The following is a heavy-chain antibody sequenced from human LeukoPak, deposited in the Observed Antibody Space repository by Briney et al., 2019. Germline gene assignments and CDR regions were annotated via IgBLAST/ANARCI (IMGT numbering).Heavy chain of an antibody. CDR3: ARDTYYDFWSGPPGDYGMDV. D-gene: IGHD3-3*01. CDR2: IWYDGSNK. V-gene: IGHV3-33*08. CDR1: GFTFSSYS. Sequence: PGGSLRLSCAASGFTFSSYSMHWVRQAPGKGLEWVAVIWYDGSNKFYADSVRGRFTISRDNSKNTLYLQMNSLRAEDTAVYYCARDTYYDFWSGPPGDYGMDVWGQGTTVTVSS. J-gene: IGHJ6*02.